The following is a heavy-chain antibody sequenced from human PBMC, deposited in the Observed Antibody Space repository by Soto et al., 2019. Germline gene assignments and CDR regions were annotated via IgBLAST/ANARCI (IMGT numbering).Heavy chain of an antibody. CDR2: INHSGST. Sequence: LSLTCAVYGGSFSGYYWSWIRQPPGKGLEWIGEINHSGSTNYNPSLKSRVTISVDTSKNQFSLKLSSVTAADTAVYYCARRGVEGYYYYGMDVWGQGTTVTVSS. V-gene: IGHV4-34*01. D-gene: IGHD3-10*01. CDR1: GGSFSGYY. CDR3: ARRGVEGYYYYGMDV. J-gene: IGHJ6*02.